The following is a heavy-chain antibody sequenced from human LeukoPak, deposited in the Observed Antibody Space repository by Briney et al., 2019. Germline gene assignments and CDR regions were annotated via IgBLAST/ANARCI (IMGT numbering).Heavy chain of an antibody. D-gene: IGHD3-9*01. CDR3: AGPRSGYHYDILTGYRVDAFDI. J-gene: IGHJ3*02. CDR2: IYYSGST. CDR1: GGSISSSSYY. V-gene: IGHV4-39*01. Sequence: SETLSLTCTVSGGSISSSSYYWGWIRQPPGKGLEWIGSIYYSGSTYYNPSLKSRVTISVDTSKNQFSLKLSSVTAADTAVYYCAGPRSGYHYDILTGYRVDAFDIWGQGTMVTVSS.